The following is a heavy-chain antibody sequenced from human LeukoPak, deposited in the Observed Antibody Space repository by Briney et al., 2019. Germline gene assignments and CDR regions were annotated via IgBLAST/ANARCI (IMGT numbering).Heavy chain of an antibody. J-gene: IGHJ4*02. CDR1: GGTFSSYA. V-gene: IGHV1-69*01. CDR2: IIPIFGTA. Sequence: GASVKVSCKASGGTFSSYAISWVRQAPGQGLEWMGGIIPIFGTANYAQKFQGRVTITADESTSTAYMELSSLRSEDTAVYYCARATTHLIAARPLYFDYWGQGTLVTVSS. CDR3: ARATTHLIAARPLYFDY. D-gene: IGHD6-6*01.